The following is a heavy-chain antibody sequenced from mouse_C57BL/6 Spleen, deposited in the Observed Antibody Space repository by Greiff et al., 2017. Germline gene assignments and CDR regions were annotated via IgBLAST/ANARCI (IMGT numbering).Heavy chain of an antibody. CDR1: GYAFSSSW. J-gene: IGHJ4*01. V-gene: IGHV1-82*01. Sequence: QVQLKQSGPELVKPGASVKISCKASGYAFSSSWMNWVKQRPGKGLEWIGRIYPGDGDTNYNGKFKGKATLTADKSSSTAYMQLSSLTSEDSAVYFCARIYYDLYYAMDYWGQGTSVTVSS. D-gene: IGHD2-4*01. CDR2: IYPGDGDT. CDR3: ARIYYDLYYAMDY.